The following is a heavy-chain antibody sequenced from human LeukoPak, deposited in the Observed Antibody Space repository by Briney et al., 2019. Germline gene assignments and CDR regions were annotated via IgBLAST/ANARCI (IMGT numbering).Heavy chain of an antibody. CDR2: INPNSGGT. Sequence: ASVKVSCKASGYTFTGYYMHWVRQAPGQGVEWMGWINPNSGGTNYAQKFQGRVTMTRDTSISTAYMELSRLRSDDTAVYYCARDAGYSYGTGWFDPWGQGTLVTVPS. CDR1: GYTFTGYY. V-gene: IGHV1-2*02. D-gene: IGHD5-18*01. CDR3: ARDAGYSYGTGWFDP. J-gene: IGHJ5*02.